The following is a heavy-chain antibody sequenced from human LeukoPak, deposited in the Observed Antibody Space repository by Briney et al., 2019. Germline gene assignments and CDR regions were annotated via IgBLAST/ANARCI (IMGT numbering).Heavy chain of an antibody. CDR2: ISSSSSTI. V-gene: IGHV3-48*02. CDR3: ARDGSPGYSSSWSDY. J-gene: IGHJ4*02. Sequence: PGGSLRLSCAASGFTFSNYSMNWVRQAPGKGQEWVSYISSSSSTIYYADSVKGRFTISRDNAKNSLYLQMNSLRDEDTAVYYCARDGSPGYSSSWSDYWGQGTLVTVSS. CDR1: GFTFSNYS. D-gene: IGHD6-13*01.